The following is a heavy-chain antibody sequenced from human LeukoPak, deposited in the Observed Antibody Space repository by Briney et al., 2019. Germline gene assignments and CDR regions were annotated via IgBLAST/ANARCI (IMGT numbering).Heavy chain of an antibody. Sequence: GNGNTKYSQKFQGRVTATRDTSASTAYMELRSLRSDDTAVYYCARGPNYYDSSGYYSRDYWGQGTLVTVSS. CDR2: GNGNT. J-gene: IGHJ4*02. V-gene: IGHV1-3*01. D-gene: IGHD3-22*01. CDR3: ARGPNYYDSSGYYSRDY.